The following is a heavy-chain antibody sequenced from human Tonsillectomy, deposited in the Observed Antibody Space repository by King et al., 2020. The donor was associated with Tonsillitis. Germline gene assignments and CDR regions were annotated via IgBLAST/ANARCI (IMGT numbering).Heavy chain of an antibody. V-gene: IGHV3-43*01. CDR1: RFTFDDYT. D-gene: IGHD3-22*01. CDR2: ISWDGDTT. CDR3: AKGSYYYDSSGYYDPLFFDY. J-gene: IGHJ4*02. Sequence: DVQLVESGGVVVHPGGSLRLSCAASRFTFDDYTMHWVRQAPGKGLEWVSLISWDGDTTYYADSVKGRFTISRDNSKNSLYLQMNSLRTEDTALYYCAKGSYYYDSSGYYDPLFFDYWGQGTLVTVSS.